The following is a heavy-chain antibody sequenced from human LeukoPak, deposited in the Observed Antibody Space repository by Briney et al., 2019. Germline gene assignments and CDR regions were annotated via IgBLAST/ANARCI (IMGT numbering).Heavy chain of an antibody. CDR1: GYTFTDYY. D-gene: IGHD3-10*01. J-gene: IGHJ4*02. CDR3: ASAYGFFDY. Sequence: ASVKVSCKASGYTFTDYYIHWVRQAPGQGLEWMGWIIPNSGGTHYAQKFRGRVTMKRATSIHTACMELSRLRSDDTAVYYCASAYGFFDYWGQGTLVTVSS. V-gene: IGHV1-2*02. CDR2: IIPNSGGT.